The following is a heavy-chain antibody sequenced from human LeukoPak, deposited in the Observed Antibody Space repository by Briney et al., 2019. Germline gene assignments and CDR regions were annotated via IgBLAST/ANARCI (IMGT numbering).Heavy chain of an antibody. V-gene: IGHV3-23*01. CDR3: AKLGFGYCSAGSCYTGAFDV. J-gene: IGHJ3*01. Sequence: PGGSLRLSCVASGFTFSTYGMTWVRQAPGKGLEWVSAISASGDNTYYADSVKGRFTISRDNSKNTLYLQMKSLRAEDTAVFYCAKLGFGYCSAGSCYTGAFDVWGQGTMLTVSS. D-gene: IGHD2-15*01. CDR2: ISASGDNT. CDR1: GFTFSTYG.